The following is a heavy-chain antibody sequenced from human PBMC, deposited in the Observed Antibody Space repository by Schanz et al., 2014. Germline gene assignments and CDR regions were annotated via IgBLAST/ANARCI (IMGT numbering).Heavy chain of an antibody. CDR1: GFTFSGFW. CDR3: VSSGSYSSYAF. V-gene: IGHV3-23*04. Sequence: EVQLVESGGGLVQPGGSLRLSCAASGFTFSGFWMTWVRQAPGKGLEWVSGISGSGGGSTYYADSVKGRFTISRDNAKNSLYLQMNSLRAEDTAVYHCVSSGSYSSYAFWGQGTLVTVSS. D-gene: IGHD3-10*01. J-gene: IGHJ4*02. CDR2: ISGSGGGST.